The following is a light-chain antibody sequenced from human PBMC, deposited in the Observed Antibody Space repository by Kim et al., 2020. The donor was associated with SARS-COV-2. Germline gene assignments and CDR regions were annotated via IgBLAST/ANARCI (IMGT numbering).Light chain of an antibody. CDR3: CSYAGSFTYV. J-gene: IGLJ1*01. V-gene: IGLV2-11*01. CDR2: DVS. Sequence: GQSVTISCTGTSGNLGAYSYVSWYQQHPGKAPKIIIYDVSKRPSGVPDRFSASKSGNTASLTISGLQAEDEADYYCCSYAGSFTYVFGTGTQLTVL. CDR1: SGNLGAYSY.